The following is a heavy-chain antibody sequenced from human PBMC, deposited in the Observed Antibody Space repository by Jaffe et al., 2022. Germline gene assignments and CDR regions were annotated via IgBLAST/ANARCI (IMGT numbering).Heavy chain of an antibody. V-gene: IGHV2-5*02. Sequence: QITLKESGPTLVKPTQTLTLTCTFSGFSLSTSGVGVGWIRQPPGKALEWLALIYWDDDKRYSPSLKSRLTITKDTSKNQVVLTMTNMDPVDTATYYCAHRVPYYYDSSGYYTNWFDPWGQGTLVTVSS. CDR1: GFSLSTSGVG. D-gene: IGHD3-22*01. J-gene: IGHJ5*02. CDR2: IYWDDDK. CDR3: AHRVPYYYDSSGYYTNWFDP.